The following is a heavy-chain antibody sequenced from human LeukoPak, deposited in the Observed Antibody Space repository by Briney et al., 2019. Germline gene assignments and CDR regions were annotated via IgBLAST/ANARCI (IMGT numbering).Heavy chain of an antibody. CDR3: ARDQYSYAHAAH. D-gene: IGHD5-18*01. Sequence: GGSLRLSCAASGFTVSSNYMSCVRQAPGKGLEWVSVIYSGGTTYYADSVKGRFTISRDNSKNTLHLQMNSLRAEDTAVYYCARDQYSYAHAAHWGQGTLVTVSS. CDR1: GFTVSSNY. J-gene: IGHJ4*02. CDR2: IYSGGTT. V-gene: IGHV3-66*01.